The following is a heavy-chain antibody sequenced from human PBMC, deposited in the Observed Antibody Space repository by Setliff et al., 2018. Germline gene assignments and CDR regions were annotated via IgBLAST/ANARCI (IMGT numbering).Heavy chain of an antibody. CDR2: IRYDGSNK. V-gene: IGHV3-30*02. D-gene: IGHD4-17*01. Sequence: GGSLRLSCAASGFTFSSYGMHWVRQAPGKGLEWVAFIRYDGSNKYYADSVKGRFTISGDNSKNTLYLQMNSLRAEDTAVYYCAKDYPATSGDYYWFDPWGQGTLVTVSS. CDR3: AKDYPATSGDYYWFDP. J-gene: IGHJ5*02. CDR1: GFTFSSYG.